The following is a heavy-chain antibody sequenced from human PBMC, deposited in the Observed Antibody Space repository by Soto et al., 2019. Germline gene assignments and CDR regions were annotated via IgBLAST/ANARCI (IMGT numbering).Heavy chain of an antibody. J-gene: IGHJ3*02. CDR2: ISYDGSNK. CDR1: GFTFSSYG. V-gene: IGHV3-30*18. CDR3: AKDRGSGYYHDAFDI. Sequence: QVQLVESGGGVVQPGRSLRLSCAASGFTFSSYGMHWVRQAPGKGLEWVAVISYDGSNKYYADSVKGRFTISRDNSKNTLYLQMNSLRAEDTAVYYCAKDRGSGYYHDAFDIWGQGTMVTVSS. D-gene: IGHD3-3*01.